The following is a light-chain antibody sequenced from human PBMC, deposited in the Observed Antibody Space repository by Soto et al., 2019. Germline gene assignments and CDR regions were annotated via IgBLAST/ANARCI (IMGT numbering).Light chain of an antibody. V-gene: IGLV2-14*03. Sequence: QSALTQPASVSGSPGQSITISCTGTSSDVGGYNYVSWYQQHPGKAPKLIIYDVAIRPSGVSARFSGSKSGNTASLTISGLQGEDEADYYCSSYTTSSALVFGGGTKLTVL. J-gene: IGLJ2*01. CDR2: DVA. CDR3: SSYTTSSALV. CDR1: SSDVGGYNY.